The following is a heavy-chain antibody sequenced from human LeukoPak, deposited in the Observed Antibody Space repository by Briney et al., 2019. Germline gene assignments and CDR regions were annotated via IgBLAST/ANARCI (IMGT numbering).Heavy chain of an antibody. CDR1: GYTFTGYY. J-gene: IGHJ4*02. Sequence: ASVKVSCKASGYTFTGYYMHWVRRAPGQGLEWMGWINPNSGGTNYAQKFQGWVTMTRDTSISTAYMELSRLTSDDTAVYFCARDSGSGWSLDYWGQGTLVTVSS. V-gene: IGHV1-2*04. CDR2: INPNSGGT. D-gene: IGHD6-19*01. CDR3: ARDSGSGWSLDY.